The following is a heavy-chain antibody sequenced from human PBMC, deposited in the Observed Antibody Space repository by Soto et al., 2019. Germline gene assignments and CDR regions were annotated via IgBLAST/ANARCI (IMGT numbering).Heavy chain of an antibody. D-gene: IGHD6-6*01. CDR3: AKYRSTSSGAEGFDY. CDR1: GFTFNSYA. CDR2: ISGSGDVI. V-gene: IGHV3-23*01. Sequence: PXGSLRLSCAAAGFTFNSYAMTWVRQAPGKGLEWVSSISGSGDVIFYAASVKGRFTISRDNSKITFFLQLNSLRAEDTGVYYCAKYRSTSSGAEGFDYWGQGALVTVSS. J-gene: IGHJ4*02.